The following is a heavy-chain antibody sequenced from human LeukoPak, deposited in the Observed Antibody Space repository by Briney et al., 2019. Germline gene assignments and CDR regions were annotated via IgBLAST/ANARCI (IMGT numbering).Heavy chain of an antibody. Sequence: SVKVSCKASGGTFSSYAISWVRQAPGQGLEWMGGIIPIFGTANYAPKFQGRVTITTDESTSTAYMELSSLRSEDTAVYYCARDRYYDSSGSDAFDIWGQGTMVTVSS. D-gene: IGHD3-22*01. CDR2: IIPIFGTA. CDR1: GGTFSSYA. V-gene: IGHV1-69*05. CDR3: ARDRYYDSSGSDAFDI. J-gene: IGHJ3*02.